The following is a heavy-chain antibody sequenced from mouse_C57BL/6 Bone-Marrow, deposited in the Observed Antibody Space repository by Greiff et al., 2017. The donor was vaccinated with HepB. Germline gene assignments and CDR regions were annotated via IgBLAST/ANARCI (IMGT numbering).Heavy chain of an antibody. D-gene: IGHD1-1*01. V-gene: IGHV1-64*01. CDR3: ARKIYYYGSSL. Sequence: QVQLQQSGAELVKPGASVKLSCKASGYTFTSYWMHWVKQRPGQGLEWIGMIHPNSGSTNYNEKFKSKATLTVDKSSSTAYMQLSSLTSEDSAVYYCARKIYYYGSSLWGQGTSVTVSS. CDR2: IHPNSGST. J-gene: IGHJ4*01. CDR1: GYTFTSYW.